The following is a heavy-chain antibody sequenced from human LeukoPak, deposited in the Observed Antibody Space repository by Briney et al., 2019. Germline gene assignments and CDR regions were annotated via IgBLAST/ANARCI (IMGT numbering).Heavy chain of an antibody. CDR1: GGSISSYY. Sequence: PSETLSLTCTVSGGSISSYYWSWIRQPPGKGLEWIGYIYYSGSTNYNASLTNRVTISVDTSKNQFSLKLSSVTAADTAVYYCARHSDIVVVPAALHFDYWGQGTLVTVSS. CDR3: ARHSDIVVVPAALHFDY. CDR2: IYYSGST. J-gene: IGHJ4*02. V-gene: IGHV4-59*08. D-gene: IGHD2-2*02.